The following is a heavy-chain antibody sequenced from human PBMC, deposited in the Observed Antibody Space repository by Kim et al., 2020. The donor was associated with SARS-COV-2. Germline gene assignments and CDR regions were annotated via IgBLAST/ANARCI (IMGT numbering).Heavy chain of an antibody. CDR1: GGSFSGYY. CDR3: ARRLSNTSGWGSHYCDL. V-gene: IGHV4-34*01. Sequence: SETLSLTCAVYGGSFSGYYWSWIRQPPGKGLEWIGETNHSGRTNYNPSLKSRVTISVDTSKNQFSLKLTSVTAAETAVYYCARRLSNTSGWGSHYCDLWGQGTLVTVSS. J-gene: IGHJ4*02. CDR2: TNHSGRT. D-gene: IGHD3-10*01.